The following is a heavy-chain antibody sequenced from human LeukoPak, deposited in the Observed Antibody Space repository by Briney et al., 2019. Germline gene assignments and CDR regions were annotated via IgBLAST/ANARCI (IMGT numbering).Heavy chain of an antibody. CDR1: GYSISSSSYY. J-gene: IGHJ4*02. CDR3: ARTRYYYNSRSYGAPYYFDY. CDR2: IYYSGST. Sequence: SETLSLTCTVSGYSISSSSYYWGWIRQPPGKGLEWIGSIYYSGSTYYNPSLKSRVTISVDTSKNQFSLKLSSVTAADTAVYYCARTRYYYNSRSYGAPYYFDYWGQGTLVTVSS. D-gene: IGHD3-10*01. V-gene: IGHV4-39*01.